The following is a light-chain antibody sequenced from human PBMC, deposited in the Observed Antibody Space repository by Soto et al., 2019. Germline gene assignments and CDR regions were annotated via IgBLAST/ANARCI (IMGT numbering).Light chain of an antibody. CDR3: GTWHSTLSVEWV. J-gene: IGLJ3*02. CDR1: NSNIGANS. CDR2: DDD. Sequence: QSVLTQPPSVSAAPGQKVTISCSGSNSNIGANSVSWYQHLPGTAPKVVIYDDDKRPSGIPDRFSGSKSSTSATLDITGLQIGDEADYYCGTWHSTLSVEWVFGGGTKVTVL. V-gene: IGLV1-51*01.